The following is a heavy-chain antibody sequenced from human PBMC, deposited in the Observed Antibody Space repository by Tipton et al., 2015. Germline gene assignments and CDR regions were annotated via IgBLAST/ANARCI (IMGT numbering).Heavy chain of an antibody. Sequence: TLSLTCAVSAYSITSDYYWGWIRQPPGKGLEWIGSISHSGNTYYNPSLKSRVTISVDTSKNQFSLRVRSVTDADTAVYYCARARGRHGGLFDSWGQGILVTVSS. CDR1: AYSITSDYY. J-gene: IGHJ4*02. D-gene: IGHD4-23*01. V-gene: IGHV4-38-2*01. CDR2: ISHSGNT. CDR3: ARARGRHGGLFDS.